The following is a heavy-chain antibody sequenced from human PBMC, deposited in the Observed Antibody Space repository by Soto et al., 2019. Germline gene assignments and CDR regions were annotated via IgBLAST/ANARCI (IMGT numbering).Heavy chain of an antibody. Sequence: SETLSLTCAVYGGSFSGYYWSWIRQPPGKGLEWIGEINHSGSTNYNPSLKSRVTISVDTSKNQFSLKLSSVTAADTAVYYCERTPLEVVAATPKKVSHYFDYWGQGTLVTVSS. CDR1: GGSFSGYY. V-gene: IGHV4-34*01. D-gene: IGHD2-15*01. CDR3: ERTPLEVVAATPKKVSHYFDY. J-gene: IGHJ4*02. CDR2: INHSGST.